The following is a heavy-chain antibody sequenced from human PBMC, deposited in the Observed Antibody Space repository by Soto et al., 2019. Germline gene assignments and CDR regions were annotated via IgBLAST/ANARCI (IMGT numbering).Heavy chain of an antibody. J-gene: IGHJ6*01. CDR2: ISWNSGSI. CDR1: GFTFDDYA. Sequence: EVQLVESGGGLVQPGRSLRLSCAASGFTFDDYAMHWVRQAPGKGLEWVSGISWNSGSIGYADSVKGRFTISRDNAKNSLYLQMNSLRAEDTALYYCAKVTQYCTNGVCPMDVW. D-gene: IGHD2-8*01. V-gene: IGHV3-9*01. CDR3: AKVTQYCTNGVCPMDV.